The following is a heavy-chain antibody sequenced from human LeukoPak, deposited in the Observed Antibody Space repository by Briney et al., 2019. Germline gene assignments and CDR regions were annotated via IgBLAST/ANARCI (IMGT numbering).Heavy chain of an antibody. V-gene: IGHV3-7*01. CDR2: IAHDENEK. Sequence: GGSLRLSCVASGFTFSSYWMSWVRQAPGKGLEWVANIAHDENEKYYVDSVKGRFTISRDNAKNTLYLQMNSLRAEDTAVYYCARARWLTTVTTNYWGQGTLVTVSS. CDR3: ARARWLTTVTTNY. D-gene: IGHD4-11*01. CDR1: GFTFSSYW. J-gene: IGHJ4*02.